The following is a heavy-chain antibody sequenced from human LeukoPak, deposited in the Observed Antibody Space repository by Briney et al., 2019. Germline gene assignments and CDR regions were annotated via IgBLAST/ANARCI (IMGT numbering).Heavy chain of an antibody. V-gene: IGHV3-23*01. CDR3: AKAGIGADGAGFLCEY. J-gene: IGHJ4*02. CDR1: GFTFNRNA. CDR2: IGGSGDKT. Sequence: PGGSLRLSCAASGFTFNRNAISWVRQAPGKGLEWVSTIGGSGDKTFYADSVRGRFTVSRDNSRNTVSLQMSSLRVEDTGIYYCAKAGIGADGAGFLCEYWGQGTLVTVSS. D-gene: IGHD1-1*01.